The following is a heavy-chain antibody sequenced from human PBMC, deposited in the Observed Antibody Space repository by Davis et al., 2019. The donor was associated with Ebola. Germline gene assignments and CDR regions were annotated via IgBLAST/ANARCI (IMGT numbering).Heavy chain of an antibody. J-gene: IGHJ4*02. Sequence: SETLSLTCTVSGCSISSYDWSWIRQPPGKGLEWLGYIYYCGSTNYNPSLKSRVTISVDTSKQQFSLKLSSVTAAHTAVYYCARLGRLAAAGLDYWGQGTLVTVSS. CDR1: GCSISSYD. CDR2: IYYCGST. CDR3: ARLGRLAAAGLDY. V-gene: IGHV4-59*08. D-gene: IGHD6-13*01.